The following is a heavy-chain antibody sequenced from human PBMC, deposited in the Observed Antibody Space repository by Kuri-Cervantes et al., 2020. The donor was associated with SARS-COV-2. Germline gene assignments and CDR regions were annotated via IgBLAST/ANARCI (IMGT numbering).Heavy chain of an antibody. J-gene: IGHJ4*02. Sequence: ESLKISCTVSGGSISSYYWSWIRQPPGKGLEWIGYIYYSRSTNYNPSLKSRVTISVDTSKSQFSLKLSSVTAADAAVYYCARVYYDSSGYYEVRYFDYWGQGTLVTVSS. D-gene: IGHD3-22*01. CDR1: GGSISSYY. V-gene: IGHV4-59*01. CDR2: IYYSRST. CDR3: ARVYYDSSGYYEVRYFDY.